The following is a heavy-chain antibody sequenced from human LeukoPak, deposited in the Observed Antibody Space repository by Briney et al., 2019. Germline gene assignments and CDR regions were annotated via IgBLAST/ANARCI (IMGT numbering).Heavy chain of an antibody. J-gene: IGHJ4*02. CDR2: INHSGST. CDR3: ARLWFGELLSNDY. CDR1: GGSFSGYY. D-gene: IGHD3-10*01. Sequence: SETLSLTCAVYGGSFSGYYWSWIRQPPGKGLEWIGEINHSGSTNYNPSLKSRVTISVDTSKNQFSLKLSSVTAADTAVYYCARLWFGELLSNDYWGQGTLVTVSS. V-gene: IGHV4-34*01.